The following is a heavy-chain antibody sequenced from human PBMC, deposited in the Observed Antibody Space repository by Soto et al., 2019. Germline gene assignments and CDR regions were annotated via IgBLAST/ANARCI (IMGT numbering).Heavy chain of an antibody. CDR2: ISAYNGNT. V-gene: IGHV1-18*01. J-gene: IGHJ4*02. CDR3: ARDRGRSSWYYALNDY. Sequence: GVSVKVSCKASGYTFTNSGISWVRQAPGQGLEWMGWISAYNGNTNYAQKLQGRVTMTTDTSTSTAYMELRSLRSDDTAVYYCARDRGRSSWYYALNDYWGQGTLVTVSS. CDR1: GYTFTNSG. D-gene: IGHD6-13*01.